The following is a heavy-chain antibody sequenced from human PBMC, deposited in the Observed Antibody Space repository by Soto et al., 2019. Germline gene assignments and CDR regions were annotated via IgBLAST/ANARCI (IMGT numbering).Heavy chain of an antibody. J-gene: IGHJ4*02. Sequence: QVQVVESGGGVVQPGRSLRLSCAASGFTLSCCGMHWVRQAPGKGLEWVGVITYDGGDKHYADSMKGRFTISRDSSENTVYLQMNSLRVEHSAIYYCAKEQSSGYYRVVDYWGQGTLVTVSS. CDR3: AKEQSSGYYRVVDY. CDR1: GFTLSCCG. V-gene: IGHV3-30*18. CDR2: ITYDGGDK. D-gene: IGHD6-19*01.